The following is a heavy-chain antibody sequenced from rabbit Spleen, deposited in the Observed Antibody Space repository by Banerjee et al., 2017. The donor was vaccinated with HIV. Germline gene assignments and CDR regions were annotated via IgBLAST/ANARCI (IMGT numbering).Heavy chain of an antibody. V-gene: IGHV1S45*01. CDR1: GFTISTYYY. Sequence: QEQLEESGGDLVQPEGSLTLTCTASGFTISTYYYMCWVRQAPGKGLEWIACIDAGSSGVTYYASWAKGRFTISKTSSTTVTLQMTSLTAADTATYFCARGVYDDYDTYYFDLWGPGTLVTVS. CDR2: IDAGSSGVT. D-gene: IGHD2-1*01. CDR3: ARGVYDDYDTYYFDL. J-gene: IGHJ4*01.